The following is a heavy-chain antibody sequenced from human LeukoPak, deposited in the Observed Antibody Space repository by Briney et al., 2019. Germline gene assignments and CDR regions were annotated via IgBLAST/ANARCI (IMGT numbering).Heavy chain of an antibody. CDR3: AKLSDKYCSGGSCYLDY. CDR1: GFTFSSYA. D-gene: IGHD2-15*01. V-gene: IGHV3-23*01. J-gene: IGHJ4*02. Sequence: LSGGSLRLSCAASGFTFSSYAMSWVRQAPGKGLEWVSVISGSGDTTYYADSVKGRFTISRDNPKNTLYLQMNSLRAEDTALYYCAKLSDKYCSGGSCYLDYWGQGALATVSS. CDR2: ISGSGDTT.